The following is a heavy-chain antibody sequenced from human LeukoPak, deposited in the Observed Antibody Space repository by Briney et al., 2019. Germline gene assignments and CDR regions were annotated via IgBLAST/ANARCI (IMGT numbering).Heavy chain of an antibody. CDR1: GFTFSSYG. CDR2: IWYDGSNK. Sequence: GGSLRLSCAASGFTFSSYGMHWVRQAPGKGVEWVAVIWYDGSNKYYADSVKARFTISRDNSKNTLYLQMNSLRAEDTAVYYCARDRAIFGVVTMPIDYWGQGTLVTVSS. J-gene: IGHJ4*02. CDR3: ARDRAIFGVVTMPIDY. V-gene: IGHV3-33*01. D-gene: IGHD3-3*01.